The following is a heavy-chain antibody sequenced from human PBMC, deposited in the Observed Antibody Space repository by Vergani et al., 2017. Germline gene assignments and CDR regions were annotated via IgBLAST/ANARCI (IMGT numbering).Heavy chain of an antibody. CDR2: ISSNGGST. Sequence: EVQLVESGGGLVQPGGSLRLSCAASGFTFSSYAMHWVRQAPGKGLEYVSAISSNGGSTYYAKSVKGRFTISRDNAKNSLYLQMNSLRAEDTALYYCAKGPKPNNWGGYAFDIWGQGTMVTVSS. V-gene: IGHV3-64*01. J-gene: IGHJ3*02. CDR1: GFTFSSYA. CDR3: AKGPKPNNWGGYAFDI. D-gene: IGHD7-27*01.